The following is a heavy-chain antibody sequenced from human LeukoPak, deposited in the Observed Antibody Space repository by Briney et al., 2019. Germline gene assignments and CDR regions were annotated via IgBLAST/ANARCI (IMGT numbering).Heavy chain of an antibody. CDR3: ASQRKGYSGYTRNLNWFDP. CDR2: IYYSGST. Sequence: SETLSLTCAVYGGSFSGYYWSWIRQPPGKGLEWLGSIYYSGSTYYNPSLKSRVTISVDTSKNQFSLKLSSVTAADTAVYYCASQRKGYSGYTRNLNWFDPWGQGTLVTVSS. D-gene: IGHD5-12*01. V-gene: IGHV4-34*01. J-gene: IGHJ5*02. CDR1: GGSFSGYY.